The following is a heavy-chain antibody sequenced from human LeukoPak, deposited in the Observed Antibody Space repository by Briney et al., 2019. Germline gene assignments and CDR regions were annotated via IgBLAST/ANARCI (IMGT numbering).Heavy chain of an antibody. Sequence: GASVKVSCKASGYTFTGYYMHWVRQAPGQGLEWMGWINPNSGGTNYAQKLQGRVTMTRDTSISTAYMELSRLRSDDTAVYYCARDALDGSLTVDYWGQGTLVTVSS. CDR3: ARDALDGSLTVDY. CDR2: INPNSGGT. V-gene: IGHV1-2*02. D-gene: IGHD1-26*01. J-gene: IGHJ4*02. CDR1: GYTFTGYY.